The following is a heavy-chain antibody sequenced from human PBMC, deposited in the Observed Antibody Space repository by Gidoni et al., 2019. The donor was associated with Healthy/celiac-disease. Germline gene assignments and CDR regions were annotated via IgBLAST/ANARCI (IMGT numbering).Heavy chain of an antibody. CDR2: ISGSGGST. CDR1: GFTFSSYA. V-gene: IGHV3-23*01. CDR3: AKEHYYDSSGYLPNWFDP. J-gene: IGHJ5*02. D-gene: IGHD3-22*01. Sequence: EVQLLESGGGLVQPGGSLRLSCAASGFTFSSYAMSWVRQAPEKGLEWVSAISGSGGSTYYADSVKGRFTISRDNSKNTLYLQMNSLRAEDTAVYYCAKEHYYDSSGYLPNWFDPWGQGTLVTVSS.